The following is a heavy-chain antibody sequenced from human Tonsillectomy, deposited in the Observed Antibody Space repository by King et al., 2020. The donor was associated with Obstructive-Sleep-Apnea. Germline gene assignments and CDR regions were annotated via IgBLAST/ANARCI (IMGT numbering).Heavy chain of an antibody. Sequence: QLVQSGAEVKKPGASVKVSCKASGYTFTSYGITWVRQAPGQGLEWMGWISAYNGNTYYAQILQDRVTMTTDTSTSTAYMELRSLRSDDMAVYYCARDPPPYSKDYYGMDVWGQGTTVTVSS. D-gene: IGHD4-11*01. CDR1: GYTFTSYG. CDR3: ARDPPPYSKDYYGMDV. V-gene: IGHV1-18*03. CDR2: ISAYNGNT. J-gene: IGHJ6*02.